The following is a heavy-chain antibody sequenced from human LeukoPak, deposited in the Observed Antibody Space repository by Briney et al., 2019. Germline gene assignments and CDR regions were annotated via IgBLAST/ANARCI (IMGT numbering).Heavy chain of an antibody. CDR3: ARGWYSRPCMDV. CDR1: GGSFSGYY. J-gene: IGHJ6*04. CDR2: INHSGST. Sequence: SETLSLTCAVYGGSFSGYYWSWIRQPPGKGLEWIGEINHSGSTNYNPSLKSRVTISVDTSKNQFSLKLSSVTAADTAVYYCARGWYSRPCMDVWGKGTTVTVSS. D-gene: IGHD6-13*01. V-gene: IGHV4-34*01.